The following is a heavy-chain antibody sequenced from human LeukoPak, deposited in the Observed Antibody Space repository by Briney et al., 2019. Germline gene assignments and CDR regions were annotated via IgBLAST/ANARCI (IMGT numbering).Heavy chain of an antibody. CDR2: IKQDGSEK. CDR3: ARDSPDCSSTSCSLRWDYYYGMDV. D-gene: IGHD2-2*01. CDR1: GFTFSSYW. Sequence: GGSLRLSCAASGFTFSSYWMSWVRQAPGKGLEWVANIKQDGSEKYYVDSVKGRFTISRDNAKNSLYLQMNSLRAEDTAVYYCARDSPDCSSTSCSLRWDYYYGMDVWGQGTTVTVSS. V-gene: IGHV3-7*01. J-gene: IGHJ6*02.